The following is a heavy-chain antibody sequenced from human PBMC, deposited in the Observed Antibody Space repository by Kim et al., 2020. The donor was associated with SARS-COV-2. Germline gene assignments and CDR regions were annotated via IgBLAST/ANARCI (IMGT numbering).Heavy chain of an antibody. V-gene: IGHV3-30*04. CDR3: ARADIGSYYGYYYGMDV. Sequence: GGSLRLSCAASGFTFSSYAMHWVRQAPGKGLEWVAVISYDGSNKYYADSVKGRFTISRDNSKNTLYLQMNSLRAEDTAVYYCARADIGSYYGYYYGMDVWGQVTTVTVSS. CDR2: ISYDGSNK. J-gene: IGHJ6*02. D-gene: IGHD1-26*01. CDR1: GFTFSSYA.